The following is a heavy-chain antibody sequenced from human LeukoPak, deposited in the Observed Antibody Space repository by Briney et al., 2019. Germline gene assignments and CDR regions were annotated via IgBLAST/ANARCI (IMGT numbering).Heavy chain of an antibody. V-gene: IGHV3-48*04. D-gene: IGHD2-15*01. CDR1: GFTFSSYS. J-gene: IGHJ6*03. CDR3: ARGCSGGSCYSDYYYYYMDV. CDR2: ISSSGSTI. Sequence: GVLRLSCAASGFTFSSYSMNWVRQAPGKGLEWVSYISSSGSTIFYADSVKGRFTISRDNAKNSLYLQMNSLRAEDTAVYYCARGCSGGSCYSDYYYYYMDVWGKGTTVTISS.